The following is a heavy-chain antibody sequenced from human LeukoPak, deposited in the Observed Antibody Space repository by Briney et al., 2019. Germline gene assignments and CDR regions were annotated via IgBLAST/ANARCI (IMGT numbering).Heavy chain of an antibody. CDR3: ARRLVGATFDY. CDR1: GGSISSRSYY. V-gene: IGHV4-39*01. Sequence: PSETLSLXRTVSGGSISSRSYYWGWIRQPPGEGLEWIGSIYYSGIAYYNPSLKSRVTISVDTSKNQFSLKMSSVTAADTAVYYCARRLVGATFDYWGQGTLVTVSS. J-gene: IGHJ4*02. D-gene: IGHD1-26*01. CDR2: IYYSGIA.